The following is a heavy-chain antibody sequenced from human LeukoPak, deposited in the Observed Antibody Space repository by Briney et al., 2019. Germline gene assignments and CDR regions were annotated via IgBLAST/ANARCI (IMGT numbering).Heavy chain of an antibody. J-gene: IGHJ3*01. CDR2: ISRAGDRT. V-gene: IGHV3-23*01. CDR1: GFIFSSYD. CDR3: ARGESFAFDV. Sequence: GGSLRLSCVGSGFIFSSYDMGWVRQAPGKGLEWVSSISRAGDRTYYEDSVKGRFTISRDNSRNTMYLQTNSLRAEDTAVYYCARGESFAFDVWGQGTMVTVSS.